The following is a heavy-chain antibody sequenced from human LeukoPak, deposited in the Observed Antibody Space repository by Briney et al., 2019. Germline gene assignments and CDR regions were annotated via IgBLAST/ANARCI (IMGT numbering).Heavy chain of an antibody. J-gene: IGHJ4*02. D-gene: IGHD3-16*01. CDR1: GFTFRSYA. V-gene: IGHV3-23*01. Sequence: GGSLGLSCAASGFTFRSYAMHWVRQAPGKGLEWVSTISGSGDSTYYADSVKGRFTISRDNSKNTLFLQLNSLRAEDTAVYYCAKDSRFGAGGFFDFWGQGTLVTVSS. CDR2: ISGSGDST. CDR3: AKDSRFGAGGFFDF.